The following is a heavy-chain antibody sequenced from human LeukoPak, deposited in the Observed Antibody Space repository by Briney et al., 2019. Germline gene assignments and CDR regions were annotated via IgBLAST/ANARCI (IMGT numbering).Heavy chain of an antibody. CDR3: AKDDTTVTTGFDY. Sequence: PGGSLRLSCAASGFTFSSYGMHWVRQAPGKGLEWVAVISYDGSNKYYADSVKGRFTISRDNSKNTLYLQMNSLRAEDTAVYYCAKDDTTVTTGFDYWGQGTLVTVSS. CDR2: ISYDGSNK. CDR1: GFTFSSYG. D-gene: IGHD4-17*01. V-gene: IGHV3-30*18. J-gene: IGHJ4*02.